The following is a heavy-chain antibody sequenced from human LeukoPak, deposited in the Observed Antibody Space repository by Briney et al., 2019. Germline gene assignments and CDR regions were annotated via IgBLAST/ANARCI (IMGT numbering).Heavy chain of an antibody. Sequence: GGSVRLSCAASGFTFSSYGMHWVRQAPGKGLEWVAFIRYDGSNKYYADSVKGRFTISRGNSKNTLYLQMNSLRAEDTAVYYCAKDENDSPDYWGQGTLVTVSS. V-gene: IGHV3-30*02. CDR3: AKDENDSPDY. J-gene: IGHJ4*02. CDR1: GFTFSSYG. CDR2: IRYDGSNK. D-gene: IGHD3-3*01.